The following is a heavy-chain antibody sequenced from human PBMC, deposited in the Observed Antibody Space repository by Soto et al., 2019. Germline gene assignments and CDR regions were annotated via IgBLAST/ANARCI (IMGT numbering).Heavy chain of an antibody. D-gene: IGHD2-2*01. CDR3: VRNASQGAVAPDWFDR. J-gene: IGHJ5*02. V-gene: IGHV4-30-4*01. CDR2: VYYTGST. CDR1: GASIRSTDYY. Sequence: NPSETLSLTCSVSGASIRSTDYYWSWIRQAPGKGLEWLGYVYYTGSTYYNPSLMSRLTISVDTSKNQFSLKLTSVTAAETAVYYCVRNASQGAVAPDWFDRWGQGTQVTVSS.